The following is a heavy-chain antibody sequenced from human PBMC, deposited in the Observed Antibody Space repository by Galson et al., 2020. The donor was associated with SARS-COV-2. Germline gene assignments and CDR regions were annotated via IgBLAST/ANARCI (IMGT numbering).Heavy chain of an antibody. CDR3: AKGNRFGYYGSGSYLAY. D-gene: IGHD3-10*01. CDR1: GFTFSDYS. J-gene: IGHJ4*02. V-gene: IGHV3-23*01. CDR2: ISGSGGST. Sequence: GGSLRLSCEASGFTFSDYSMTWVRQAPGKGLEWVSVISGSGGSTYYADSVRGRFTISRDNSKNTVFLQMNSLGAEDTALYYCAKGNRFGYYGSGSYLAYWGQGTRVTVSP.